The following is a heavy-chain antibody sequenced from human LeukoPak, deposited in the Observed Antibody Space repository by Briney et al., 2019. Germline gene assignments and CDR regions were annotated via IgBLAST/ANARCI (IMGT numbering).Heavy chain of an antibody. Sequence: KPSETLSLTCAVYGGTFSRYYWSWIRQPPGKGLEWIGEINDSGGTYYNPSLKSRGTISGDTSNNQFYLTLRSVTAADTAVYYCASLIHDYDDTMRDYWGQGNLVTVSS. CDR3: ASLIHDYDDTMRDY. CDR1: GGTFSRYY. CDR2: INDSGGT. V-gene: IGHV4-34*01. J-gene: IGHJ4*02. D-gene: IGHD4-17*01.